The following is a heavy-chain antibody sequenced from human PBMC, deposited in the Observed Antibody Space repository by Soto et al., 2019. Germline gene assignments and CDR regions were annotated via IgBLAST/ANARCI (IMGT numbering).Heavy chain of an antibody. D-gene: IGHD2-2*01. Sequence: GASVKVSCTASGYTFTSYDINWVRQATGQGLEWMGWMNPNSGNTGYAQKFQGRITMTRNTSISTAYMELSSLRSEDTAVYYCARGSRYCSSTSCYLYALDYWGQGTLVTVSS. V-gene: IGHV1-8*01. CDR3: ARGSRYCSSTSCYLYALDY. CDR2: MNPNSGNT. CDR1: GYTFTSYD. J-gene: IGHJ4*02.